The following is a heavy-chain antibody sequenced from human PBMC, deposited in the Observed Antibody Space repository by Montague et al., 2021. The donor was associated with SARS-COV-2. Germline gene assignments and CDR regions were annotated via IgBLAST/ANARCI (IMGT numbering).Heavy chain of an antibody. V-gene: IGHV4-34*01. CDR2: INHSGST. J-gene: IGHJ5*02. CDR3: ARGPRITMIVVVITDIWFDP. Sequence: SETLSLTCTVYGGSFSDSYWTWIRQFPGRGLEWIGEINHSGSTXXXPSXXXRVTTSVDTSKNQFSLKLTSVTAADTAVYYCARGPRITMIVVVITDIWFDPWGQGTLVTVSS. D-gene: IGHD3-22*01. CDR1: GGSFSDSY.